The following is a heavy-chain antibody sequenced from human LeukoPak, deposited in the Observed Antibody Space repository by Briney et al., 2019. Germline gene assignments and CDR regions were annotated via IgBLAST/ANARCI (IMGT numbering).Heavy chain of an antibody. Sequence: GGSLRLSCAASGFTFSDYYMSWIRQAPGKGLEWVSYISSSGSTIYYADSVEGRFTISRDNAKNSLYLQMNSLRAEDTAVYYCARDGIVVRNYYYYYMDVWGKGTTVTVSS. CDR2: ISSSGSTI. D-gene: IGHD2-2*01. J-gene: IGHJ6*03. V-gene: IGHV3-11*01. CDR3: ARDGIVVRNYYYYYMDV. CDR1: GFTFSDYY.